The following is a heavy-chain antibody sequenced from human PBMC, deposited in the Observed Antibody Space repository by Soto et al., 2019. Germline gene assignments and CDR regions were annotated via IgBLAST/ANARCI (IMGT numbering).Heavy chain of an antibody. CDR2: IIPIFGTA. J-gene: IGHJ4*02. Sequence: SVKVSCKASGGTFSSYAISWVRQAPGQGLEWMGGIIPIFGTANYAQKFQGRVTITADESTSTAYMELSSLRSEDTAVYYCASSSGWPRKKYYFDYWGQGTLVTVSS. CDR3: ASSSGWPRKKYYFDY. V-gene: IGHV1-69*13. D-gene: IGHD6-19*01. CDR1: GGTFSSYA.